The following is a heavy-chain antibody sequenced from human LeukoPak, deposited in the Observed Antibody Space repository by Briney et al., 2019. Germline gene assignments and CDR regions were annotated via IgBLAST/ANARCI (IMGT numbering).Heavy chain of an antibody. CDR3: AGELWFGELDAFDI. J-gene: IGHJ3*02. CDR2: IGSSGGTI. Sequence: GGSLRLSCAASGFSFSSYEMNWVRQAPGKGLEWLSYIGSSGGTIGYADSVKGRFTISRDNAKNSLHLQMNSLRAEDTAVYYCAGELWFGELDAFDIWGQGTMVTVSS. CDR1: GFSFSSYE. V-gene: IGHV3-48*03. D-gene: IGHD3-10*01.